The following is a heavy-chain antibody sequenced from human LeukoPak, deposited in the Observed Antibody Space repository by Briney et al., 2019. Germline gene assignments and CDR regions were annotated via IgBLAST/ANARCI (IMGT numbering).Heavy chain of an antibody. CDR3: AISTQVAYRGLTRFDY. Sequence: PGESLKISSKGAGYRRSTYWLVLERQMPGKGLEWMGIIYPGDSDTRYSPSFQGQVTISADKSISTAYLQWSSLKASDTAMYYFAISTQVAYRGLTRFDYWGQGTLVTVSS. V-gene: IGHV5-51*01. CDR1: GYRRSTYW. J-gene: IGHJ4*02. CDR2: IYPGDSDT. D-gene: IGHD2-21*01.